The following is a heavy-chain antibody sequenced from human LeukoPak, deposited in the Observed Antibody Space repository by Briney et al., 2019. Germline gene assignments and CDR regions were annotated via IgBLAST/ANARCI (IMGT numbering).Heavy chain of an antibody. V-gene: IGHV3-33*06. J-gene: IGHJ6*03. Sequence: GRSLRLSCAASGFTFSSYGMHWVRQAPGKGLEWVAVIWYDGSNKYYADSVKGRFTISRDNSKNTLYLQMNSLRAEDTAVYYCAKVFPIVTEYYYYMDVRGKGTTVTVSS. CDR2: IWYDGSNK. CDR3: AKVFPIVTEYYYYMDV. CDR1: GFTFSSYG. D-gene: IGHD3-16*02.